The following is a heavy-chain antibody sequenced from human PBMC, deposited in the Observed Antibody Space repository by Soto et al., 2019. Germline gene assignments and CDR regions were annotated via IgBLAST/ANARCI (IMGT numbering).Heavy chain of an antibody. CDR2: VNHRGSA. D-gene: IGHD2-21*01. Sequence: SETLSLTCAVSGGPFSGVYWSWIRQPPGKGLEWIGGVNHRGSADYNPSLESRVTMSVDTSKNQFSLKLTSVTAADSAVYYCARDAFCGSGTCRVGHWFDPWGQGTLVTVSS. J-gene: IGHJ5*02. CDR3: ARDAFCGSGTCRVGHWFDP. V-gene: IGHV4-34*01. CDR1: GGPFSGVY.